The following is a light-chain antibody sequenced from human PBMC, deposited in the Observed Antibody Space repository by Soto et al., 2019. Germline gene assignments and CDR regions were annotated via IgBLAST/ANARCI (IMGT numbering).Light chain of an antibody. CDR1: QTVTRN. V-gene: IGKV3D-15*01. CDR2: GAS. Sequence: ELVLQQSPVTLSWNQRERATLSCRASQTVTRNYLAWHQQKPGQTPRLLVYGASSRATGIPARFSGSGSGTEFTLTISSLQSEEFAVYYCQQYNNWPRTFGQGTKVDIK. J-gene: IGKJ1*01. CDR3: QQYNNWPRT.